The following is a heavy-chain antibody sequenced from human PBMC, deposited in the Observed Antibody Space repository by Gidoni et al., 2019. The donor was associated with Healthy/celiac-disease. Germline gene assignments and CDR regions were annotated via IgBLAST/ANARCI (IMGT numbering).Heavy chain of an antibody. J-gene: IGHJ4*02. Sequence: EVQLLESGGGVVQPGGSLRPPCATSGFTFSSYAMSWVRQAPGKGLEWVSAISGSGGSTYYADSVKGRFTISRDNSKNTLYLQMNSLRAEDTAVYYCAKSSRSRDKNDYWGQGTLVTVSS. D-gene: IGHD2-15*01. V-gene: IGHV3-23*01. CDR2: ISGSGGST. CDR1: GFTFSSYA. CDR3: AKSSRSRDKNDY.